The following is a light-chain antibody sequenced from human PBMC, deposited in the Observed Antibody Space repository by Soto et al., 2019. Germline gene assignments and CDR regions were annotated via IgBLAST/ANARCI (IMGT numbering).Light chain of an antibody. Sequence: EIGLTQSPGTLSLSPGERATLSCRASQSVSSSYLAWYQQKPGQAPRLLIYGASSRATGIPDRFSGSGSGTDFTLTISRLEPEDFAVYYCQQYGSFFGPGTKVDTK. CDR2: GAS. J-gene: IGKJ3*01. V-gene: IGKV3-20*01. CDR1: QSVSSSY. CDR3: QQYGSF.